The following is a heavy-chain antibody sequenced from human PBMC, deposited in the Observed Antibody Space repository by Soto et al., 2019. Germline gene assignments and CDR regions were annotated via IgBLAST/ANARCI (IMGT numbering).Heavy chain of an antibody. V-gene: IGHV1-18*04. Sequence: QVQLLQSGTEVKEPGASVKVSCKASGYTVTSFDISWVRPAPGQGLEWVGWTTASNTHTNYAQKLQCSITMTTDKSTTTPYMDRRSLRSDDTDMYDCAGGGYSSGYHYWGQGTLVTVSS. CDR3: AGGGYSSGYHY. CDR2: TTASNTHT. J-gene: IGHJ4*02. CDR1: GYTVTSFD. D-gene: IGHD3-22*01.